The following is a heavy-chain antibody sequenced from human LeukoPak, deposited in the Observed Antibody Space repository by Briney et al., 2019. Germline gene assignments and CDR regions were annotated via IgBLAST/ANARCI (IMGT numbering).Heavy chain of an antibody. Sequence: GGSLRLSCAASGFTFSSYSMNWVRQAPGKGLEWVSSISSSSSYIYYADSVKGRFTISRDNAKNSLYLQMNSLRVEDTAVYYCARDPPLTTGTSGFDYWGQGTLVTVSS. CDR1: GFTFSSYS. D-gene: IGHD1-1*01. CDR2: ISSSSSYI. V-gene: IGHV3-21*01. J-gene: IGHJ4*02. CDR3: ARDPPLTTGTSGFDY.